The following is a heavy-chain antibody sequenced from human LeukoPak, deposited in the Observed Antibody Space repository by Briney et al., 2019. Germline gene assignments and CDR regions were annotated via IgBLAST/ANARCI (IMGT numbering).Heavy chain of an antibody. D-gene: IGHD4-17*01. CDR2: IYYSGTT. CDR3: ARRYGDPPFFDY. J-gene: IGHJ4*02. CDR1: GGSISSSNYY. V-gene: IGHV4-39*01. Sequence: SETLSLTCTVSGGSISSSNYYWGWIRQPPGKGLEWIGTIYYSGTTYYNPSLKGRVTISVDMSKNQFSLQLGSVTAADTAVYYCARRYGDPPFFDYWGQGTLVTVSS.